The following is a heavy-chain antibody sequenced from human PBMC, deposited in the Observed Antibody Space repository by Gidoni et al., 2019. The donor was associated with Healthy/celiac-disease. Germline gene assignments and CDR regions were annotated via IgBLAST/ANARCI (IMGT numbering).Heavy chain of an antibody. CDR3: ARDEGSGYYPH. CDR1: GGSISSYD. CDR2: IYDSGST. D-gene: IGHD3-22*01. Sequence: QVQLQESSPGLVKPSETLSLTCPVSGGSISSYDWSWIRQPPGKGLEWIGYIYDSGSTNYNPSLKSRVTISVDTSKNQFALKLSAVTAADTAVYYWARDEGSGYYPHWGQGTLVTVSS. J-gene: IGHJ4*02. V-gene: IGHV4-59*01.